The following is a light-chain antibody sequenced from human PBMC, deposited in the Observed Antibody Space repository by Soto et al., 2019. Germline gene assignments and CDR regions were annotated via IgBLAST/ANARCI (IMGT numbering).Light chain of an antibody. J-gene: IGKJ1*01. CDR1: QSVTDRY. CDR3: QQYGSSPPT. V-gene: IGKV3-20*01. Sequence: EIMLTQSPGTLSLSPGERATLYCRASQSVTDRYLAWYQQRPGQAPRLLIYAASSRAAGIPDRFSGSGSGTDFTLTISRLEPQDFAVYFCQQYGSSPPTFGQGTKVEIK. CDR2: AAS.